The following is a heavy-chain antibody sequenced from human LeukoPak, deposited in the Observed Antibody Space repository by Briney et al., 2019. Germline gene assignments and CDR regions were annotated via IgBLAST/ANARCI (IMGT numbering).Heavy chain of an antibody. J-gene: IGHJ4*02. CDR2: IFYSGST. CDR3: AKDRDGSGAGPIDY. V-gene: IGHV4-39*07. Sequence: SETLSLTCTVSGGSISTSNYYWGWIRQPPGKGLEWIGNIFYSGSTYYSPSLRSRVTISLDTSRNQFSLKLNSVTAADTAVYYCAKDRDGSGAGPIDYWGQGTLVTVSS. CDR1: GGSISTSNYY. D-gene: IGHD3-10*01.